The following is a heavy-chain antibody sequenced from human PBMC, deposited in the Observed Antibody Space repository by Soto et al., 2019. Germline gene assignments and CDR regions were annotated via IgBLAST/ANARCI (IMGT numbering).Heavy chain of an antibody. Sequence: QVQLVESGGGVVQPGRSLRLSCAASGFTFSSYGMHWVRQAPGKGLEWVAVIWYDGSNKYYADSVKGRFTISRDNSKNTLYLQMNSLRAEDTAVYDCARTEYSSRGDWFDPWGQGTLVTVSS. CDR2: IWYDGSNK. V-gene: IGHV3-33*01. CDR3: ARTEYSSRGDWFDP. J-gene: IGHJ5*02. D-gene: IGHD6-6*01. CDR1: GFTFSSYG.